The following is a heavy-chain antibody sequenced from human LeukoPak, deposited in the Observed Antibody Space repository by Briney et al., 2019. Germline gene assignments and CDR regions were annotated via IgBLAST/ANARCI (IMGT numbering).Heavy chain of an antibody. D-gene: IGHD3-22*01. Sequence: SETLSLTCPVYGGSFSGYYWSWIRQPPGKGLEWIGEINHSGSTNYNPSLKSRVTISVDTSKNQFSLKLSSVTAADTAVYYCARYYYDSSGYYSDFDYWGQGTLVTVSS. V-gene: IGHV4-34*01. CDR3: ARYYYDSSGYYSDFDY. CDR1: GGSFSGYY. CDR2: INHSGST. J-gene: IGHJ4*02.